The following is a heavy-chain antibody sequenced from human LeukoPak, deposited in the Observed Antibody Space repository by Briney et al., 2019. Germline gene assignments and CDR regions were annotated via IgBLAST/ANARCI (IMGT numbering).Heavy chain of an antibody. J-gene: IGHJ6*03. CDR2: MNSNSGNT. Sequence: ASVKVSCKASGYTFTSYDINWVRQATGQGLEWMGWMNSNSGNTGYAQKFQGRVTKTRNTSIRTAYMELSSLRSEDTAVYYCATYSGPGPYYDFWSGYYSYYYYYYMDVWGKGTTVTVSS. D-gene: IGHD3-3*01. V-gene: IGHV1-8*01. CDR1: GYTFTSYD. CDR3: ATYSGPGPYYDFWSGYYSYYYYYYMDV.